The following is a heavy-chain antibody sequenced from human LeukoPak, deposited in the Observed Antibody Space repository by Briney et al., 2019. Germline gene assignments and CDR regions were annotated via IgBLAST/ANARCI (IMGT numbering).Heavy chain of an antibody. V-gene: IGHV3-30*02. Sequence: QSGGSLRLSCAASGFTFSSYGMHWVRQAPGKGLEWVAFIRYDGSNKYYADSVKGRFTISRDNSKNTLYLQMNSLRAEDTAVYYCAKDLSLWRYCSSTSCSIFDYWGQGTLVTVSS. CDR2: IRYDGSNK. D-gene: IGHD2-2*01. CDR3: AKDLSLWRYCSSTSCSIFDY. CDR1: GFTFSSYG. J-gene: IGHJ4*02.